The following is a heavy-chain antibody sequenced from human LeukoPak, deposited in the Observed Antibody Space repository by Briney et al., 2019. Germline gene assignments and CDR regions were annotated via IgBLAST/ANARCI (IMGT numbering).Heavy chain of an antibody. CDR2: IYYSGST. V-gene: IGHV4-39*07. Sequence: SETLSLTCTVSGGSISSSSYYWGWIRQPPGKELEWIGSIYYSGSTYYNPSLKSRVTISVDTSKNQFSLKLSSVTAADTAVYYCVRARGSAGGFDPWGQGTLVTVST. D-gene: IGHD3-16*01. CDR3: VRARGSAGGFDP. J-gene: IGHJ5*02. CDR1: GGSISSSSYY.